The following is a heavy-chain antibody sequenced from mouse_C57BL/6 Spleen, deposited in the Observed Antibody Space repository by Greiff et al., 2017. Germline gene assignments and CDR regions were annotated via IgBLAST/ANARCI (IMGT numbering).Heavy chain of an antibody. CDR3: ARPFITTVVRYFDV. Sequence: DVQLVESGGGLVKPGGSLKLSCAASGFTFSDYGMHWVRQAPEKGLEWVAYISSGSSTIYYADTVKGRFTISRDNAKNTLFLQMTSLRSEDTAMYYCARPFITTVVRYFDVWGTGTTVTVSS. J-gene: IGHJ1*03. CDR1: GFTFSDYG. D-gene: IGHD1-1*01. V-gene: IGHV5-17*01. CDR2: ISSGSSTI.